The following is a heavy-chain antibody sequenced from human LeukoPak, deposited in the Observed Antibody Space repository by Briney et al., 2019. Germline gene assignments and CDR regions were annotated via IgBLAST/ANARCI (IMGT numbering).Heavy chain of an antibody. V-gene: IGHV3-7*01. CDR3: ARDLDYYYDSSGNYGMDV. D-gene: IGHD3-22*01. Sequence: GGSLRLPCAASGFTFSCYWMSWVRQAPGKGLEWVANIKQDGSEKYYVDSVKGRFTISRDNAKNSLYLQMNSLRAEDTAVYYCARDLDYYYDSSGNYGMDVWGQGTTVTVSS. CDR1: GFTFSCYW. J-gene: IGHJ6*02. CDR2: IKQDGSEK.